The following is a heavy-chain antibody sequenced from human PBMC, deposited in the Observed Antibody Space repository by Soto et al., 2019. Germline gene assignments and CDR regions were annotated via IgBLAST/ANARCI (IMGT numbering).Heavy chain of an antibody. CDR1: GFNFNSYT. CDR2: ISSSGYI. CDR3: ARESEDLTSNFDY. Sequence: GGSLRLSCAASGFNFNSYTINWVRQAPGKRLEWLSSISSSGYIFSADSVKGRFTISRDNAENSLYLEMNSLRAEDTAVYYCARESEDLTSNFDYWGQGTLVTVSS. J-gene: IGHJ4*02. V-gene: IGHV3-21*06.